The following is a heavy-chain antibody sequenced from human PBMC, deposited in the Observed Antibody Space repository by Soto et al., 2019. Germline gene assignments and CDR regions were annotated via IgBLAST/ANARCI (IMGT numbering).Heavy chain of an antibody. CDR3: ATLDILTGSDAFDI. V-gene: IGHV1-3*01. CDR2: INAGNGHT. J-gene: IGHJ3*02. CDR1: GYTFISYA. Sequence: ASVKVSCKASGYTFISYAIHGARQAHGQRLEWMGWINAGNGHTKYSQKFQGRVTITRDTSASTAYMELSSLRSEDTAVYYCATLDILTGSDAFDIWGQGTMVTVSS. D-gene: IGHD3-9*01.